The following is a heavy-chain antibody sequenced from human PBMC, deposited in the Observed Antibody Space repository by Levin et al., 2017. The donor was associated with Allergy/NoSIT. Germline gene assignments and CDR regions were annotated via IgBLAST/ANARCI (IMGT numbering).Heavy chain of an antibody. CDR1: GFSLRTSAMC. CDR2: ITWDDNK. Sequence: SGPTLVKPTQTLTLTCTFSGFSLRTSAMCVSWVRQPPGKALEWLALITWDDNKYYTPSLRTRRTISKGTSNNQVFLTMTNMDPVDTATYYCARNWNYSPLHDYWGQGTLVTVSS. D-gene: IGHD1-7*01. CDR3: ARNWNYSPLHDY. V-gene: IGHV2-70*18. J-gene: IGHJ4*02.